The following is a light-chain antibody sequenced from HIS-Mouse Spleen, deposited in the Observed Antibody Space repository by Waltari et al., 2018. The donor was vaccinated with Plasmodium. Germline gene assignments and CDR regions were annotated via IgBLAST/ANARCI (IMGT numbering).Light chain of an antibody. V-gene: IGKV3-20*01. Sequence: EIVLTQSPGTLSLSPGERATLSCRARQSVSSSYLAWYLQQPGQAPRLLIFGASSRATGIPDRFSGSGSGTDFTLTISRLEPEDFAVYYCQQYGSSPLTFGGGTKVEIK. CDR1: QSVSSSY. J-gene: IGKJ4*01. CDR2: GAS. CDR3: QQYGSSPLT.